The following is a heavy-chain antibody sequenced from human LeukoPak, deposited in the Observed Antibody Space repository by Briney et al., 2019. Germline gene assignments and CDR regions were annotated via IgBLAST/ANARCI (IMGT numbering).Heavy chain of an antibody. D-gene: IGHD3-22*01. J-gene: IGHJ5*02. CDR1: GCSIISSSYY. CDR3: ARENYYDSSCYNT. V-gene: IGHV4-39*07. Sequence: SETLSLTRPVSGCSIISSSYYWGWIRQPPGEGLEWSGRNYYRGTTSYSPSLQSRVIISIATSKNQFSLKLSSLTAADTAVYYCARENYYDSSCYNTWGQGTLVAVSS. CDR2: NYYRGTT.